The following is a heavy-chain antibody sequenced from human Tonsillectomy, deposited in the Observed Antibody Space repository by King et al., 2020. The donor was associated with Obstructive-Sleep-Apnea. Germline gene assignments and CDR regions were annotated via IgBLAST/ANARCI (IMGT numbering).Heavy chain of an antibody. CDR3: ATDQEQWVDSGSC. V-gene: IGHV3-23*04. CDR2: ISGSGGST. D-gene: IGHD5-18*01. Sequence: VQLVESGGGLVQPGGSLRLSCAASGFTFSSYAMSWVRQAPGRGLEWVSLISGSGGSTYYADSVKGRFTISRDNSKNTLYLQMNTLRAEDTAVYYCATDQEQWVDSGSCWGQGTLVTVSA. CDR1: GFTFSSYA. J-gene: IGHJ4*02.